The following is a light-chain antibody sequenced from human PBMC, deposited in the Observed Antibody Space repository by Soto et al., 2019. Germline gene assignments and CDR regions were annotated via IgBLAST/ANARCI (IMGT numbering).Light chain of an antibody. J-gene: IGKJ5*01. CDR3: QQYNSWRQIT. CDR2: GAS. V-gene: IGKV3-15*01. CDR1: QSIRIN. Sequence: EIVMTQSPATLSVSPGERATLSCRASQSIRINVGWYQQRPGQAPRLLIYGASTRATGIPARFSVSGSGTECNLNISSLDSEDSAVYYCQQYNSWRQITFGQGTRLEIK.